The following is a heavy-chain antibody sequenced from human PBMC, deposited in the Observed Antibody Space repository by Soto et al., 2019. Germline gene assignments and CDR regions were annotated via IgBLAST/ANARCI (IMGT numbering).Heavy chain of an antibody. D-gene: IGHD3-9*01. Sequence: ASVKLSCKASGYTFTSYFISWVRQAPGQGLEWMGWISAYNGNTNYAQKLQGRVTMTTDTSTSTAYMELRSLRSDDTAVYYCARVYYDILTGYHEYFFYYWGQGTLVIVSS. J-gene: IGHJ4*02. CDR1: GYTFTSYF. CDR3: ARVYYDILTGYHEYFFYY. V-gene: IGHV1-18*01. CDR2: ISAYNGNT.